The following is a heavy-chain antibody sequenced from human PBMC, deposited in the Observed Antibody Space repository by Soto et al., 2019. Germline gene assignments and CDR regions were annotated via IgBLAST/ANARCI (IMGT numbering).Heavy chain of an antibody. D-gene: IGHD2-2*02. CDR1: GASISDCDW. Sequence: QVHLQESGPGLVKPSGTLSLTCAVSGASISDCDWWSWVRQPPGKGLEWIGEIHHSGATNHNSSVKSRVTISLGQAKNHLSLQLNSVTAADTAVYYCATRDYTASPYWGQGILVTVSS. V-gene: IGHV4-4*02. CDR3: ATRDYTASPY. CDR2: IHHSGAT. J-gene: IGHJ4*02.